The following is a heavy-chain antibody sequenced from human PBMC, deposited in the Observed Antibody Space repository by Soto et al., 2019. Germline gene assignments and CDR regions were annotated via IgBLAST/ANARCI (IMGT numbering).Heavy chain of an antibody. CDR1: GFTFSSNS. J-gene: IGHJ5*02. CDR2: ISSSSSTI. Sequence: ESGGGLVQSGGSLRLSCAASGFTFSSNSMNWVRQAPGKGLEWISYISSSSSTIYADSVKGRFTISRDNAKNSLYLQMNSLRVEDTAVYYCARVIWSGHLKCDLWGQGTLVTVSS. D-gene: IGHD3-3*01. V-gene: IGHV3-48*01. CDR3: ARVIWSGHLKCDL.